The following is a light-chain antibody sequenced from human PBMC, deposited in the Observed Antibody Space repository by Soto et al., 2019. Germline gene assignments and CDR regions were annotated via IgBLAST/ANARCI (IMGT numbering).Light chain of an antibody. J-gene: IGKJ4*01. CDR3: QQYDNLPP. CDR1: QDISNY. CDR2: DAS. V-gene: IGKV1-33*01. Sequence: DIQMTQSPSSLSASVGDRVTITCQASQDISNYLNWYQQKPGKAPKLLIYDASNLATGVPSRFSGSGSGTDFTFTISSLQPEDIATYYCQQYDNLPPFGGGTKVEIK.